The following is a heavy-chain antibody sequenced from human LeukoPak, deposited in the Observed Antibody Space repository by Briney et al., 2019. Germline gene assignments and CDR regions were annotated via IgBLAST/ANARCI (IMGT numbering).Heavy chain of an antibody. CDR1: GYTFTSYG. D-gene: IGHD1-26*01. J-gene: IGHJ4*02. CDR3: ARHAVGATLDY. V-gene: IGHV1-8*03. CDR2: MNPNSGNT. Sequence: GASVKVSCKASGYTFTSYGINWVRQATGQGLEWMGWMNPNSGNTGYAQKFQGRVTITRNTSISTAYMELSSLRSEDTAVYYCARHAVGATLDYWGQGTLVTVSS.